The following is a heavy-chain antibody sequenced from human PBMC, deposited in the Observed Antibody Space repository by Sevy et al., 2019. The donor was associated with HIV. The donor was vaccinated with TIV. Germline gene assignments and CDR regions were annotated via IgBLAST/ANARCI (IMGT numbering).Heavy chain of an antibody. D-gene: IGHD3-10*01. CDR1: GGSMSSYY. CDR3: ARSSRPAIRFGEEDWFDP. V-gene: IGHV4-59*01. Sequence: SETLSLTCTVSGGSMSSYYWSWIRQPPGKGLEWIGYIYYSGSTNYNPSLKSRVTISVDTSKNQFSLKLSSVTAADTAVYYCARSSRPAIRFGEEDWFDPWGQGTLVTVSS. J-gene: IGHJ5*02. CDR2: IYYSGST.